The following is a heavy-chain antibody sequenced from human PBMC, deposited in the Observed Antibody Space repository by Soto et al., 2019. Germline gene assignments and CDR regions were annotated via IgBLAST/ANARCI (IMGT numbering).Heavy chain of an antibody. V-gene: IGHV4-59*11. Sequence: SETLSLTCAVSSDSITGHYWSWIRQPPGKGLEFIGYIQDTGSTNCNPFFKSRVTISIDTSKNHFYLHLSSVTAADTAIYYCARGRGYGHGIDYWGQGTLVTVSS. CDR2: IQDTGST. J-gene: IGHJ4*02. CDR3: ARGRGYGHGIDY. CDR1: SDSITGHY. D-gene: IGHD5-18*01.